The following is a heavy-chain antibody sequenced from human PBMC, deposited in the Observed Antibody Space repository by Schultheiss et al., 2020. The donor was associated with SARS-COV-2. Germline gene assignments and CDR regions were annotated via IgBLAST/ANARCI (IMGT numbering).Heavy chain of an antibody. V-gene: IGHV3-30*18. D-gene: IGHD2-8*02. Sequence: GGSLRLSCAASGFTFSSYGMHWVRQAPGKGLEWVAVISYDGSNKYYADSVKGRFTISRDNSKNTLYLQMNSLRAEDTAVYYCAQLVPGPSDVWGKGTTVTVSS. CDR3: AQLVPGPSDV. J-gene: IGHJ6*04. CDR1: GFTFSSYG. CDR2: ISYDGSNK.